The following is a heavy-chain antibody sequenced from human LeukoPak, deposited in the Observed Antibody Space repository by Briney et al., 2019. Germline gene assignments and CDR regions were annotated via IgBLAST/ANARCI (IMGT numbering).Heavy chain of an antibody. Sequence: ASVKVSCKASGYTFTSYYMHWVRQAPGQGLEWMGVIDPSGGSTSYAQKFQGRGTMTRDTYTSTVYMELSRMRHEDKAVYYCESNHMVRGANWYLDLWGRGTLVTVSS. J-gene: IGHJ2*01. D-gene: IGHD3-10*01. V-gene: IGHV1-46*01. CDR2: IDPSGGST. CDR1: GYTFTSYY. CDR3: ESNHMVRGANWYLDL.